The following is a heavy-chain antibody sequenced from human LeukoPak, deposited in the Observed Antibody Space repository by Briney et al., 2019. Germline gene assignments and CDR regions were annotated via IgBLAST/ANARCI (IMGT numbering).Heavy chain of an antibody. J-gene: IGHJ6*02. CDR1: GFTFSSYA. CDR3: ARDDYSINGMDV. V-gene: IGHV3-33*08. CDR2: IWYDGSNK. D-gene: IGHD4-11*01. Sequence: GGSLRLSCAASGFTFSSYAMSWVRQAPGKGLEWVAVIWYDGSNKYYADSVKGRFTISRDNSKNTLYLQMNSLRAEDTAVYYCARDDYSINGMDVWGQGTTVTVSS.